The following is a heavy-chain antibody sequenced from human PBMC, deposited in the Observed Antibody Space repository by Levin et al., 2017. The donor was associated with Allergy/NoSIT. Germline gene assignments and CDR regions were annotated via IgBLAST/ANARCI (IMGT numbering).Heavy chain of an antibody. J-gene: IGHJ4*02. CDR1: GYTFTSYG. CDR2: ISAYNGNT. D-gene: IGHD3-10*01. CDR3: ARERLYGSAFDY. V-gene: IGHV1-18*01. Sequence: GESLKISCKASGYTFTSYGISWVRQAPGQGLEWMGWISAYNGNTNYAQKLQGRVTMTTNTSTSTAYMELRSLRSDDTAVYYCARERLYGSAFDYWGQGTLVTVSS.